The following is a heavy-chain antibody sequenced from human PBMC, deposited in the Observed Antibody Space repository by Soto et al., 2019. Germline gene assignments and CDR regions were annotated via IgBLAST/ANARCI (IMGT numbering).Heavy chain of an antibody. J-gene: IGHJ5*02. V-gene: IGHV3-53*04. CDR2: IYSGGST. CDR1: GFTASSNY. D-gene: IGHD1-26*01. CDR3: ARGEGALNWFDL. Sequence: EVQLVESGGGLVQPGGSLRLSCAASGFTASSNYMSRVRQAPGKGLEWVSVIYSGGSTYYADSVRGRFTISRHNSKNTLYLQMNSLRAEDTAVYYCARGEGALNWFDLWGQGTLVTVSS.